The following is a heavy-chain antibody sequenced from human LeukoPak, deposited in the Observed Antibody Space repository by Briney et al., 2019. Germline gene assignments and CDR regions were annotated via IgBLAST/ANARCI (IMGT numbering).Heavy chain of an antibody. D-gene: IGHD2-15*01. CDR1: GFTFSNYE. CDR2: ISSSGSTT. V-gene: IGHV3-48*03. CDR3: ARGYCSGGSCYFDY. Sequence: GGSLRLSCAASGFTFSNYEMNWVRQAPGKGLEWVSYISSSGSTTYYADSVKGQFTISRNNAKNSLYLQMNSLRAEDTAVYYCARGYCSGGSCYFDYWGQGTLVTVSS. J-gene: IGHJ4*02.